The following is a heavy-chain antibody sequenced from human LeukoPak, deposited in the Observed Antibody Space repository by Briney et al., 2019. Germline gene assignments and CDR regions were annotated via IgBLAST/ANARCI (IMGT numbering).Heavy chain of an antibody. Sequence: ASVKVSCKASGYTFTSYGISWVRQAPGQGLEWMGWISAHNGDTSYEETLQGRVTMTTDTSTSTAYMELRSLRSDDTAVYYCARDKGTVATYYYYYMDVWGKGTTVTVSS. CDR1: GYTFTSYG. J-gene: IGHJ6*03. CDR3: ARDKGTVATYYYYYMDV. V-gene: IGHV1-18*01. D-gene: IGHD6-19*01. CDR2: ISAHNGDT.